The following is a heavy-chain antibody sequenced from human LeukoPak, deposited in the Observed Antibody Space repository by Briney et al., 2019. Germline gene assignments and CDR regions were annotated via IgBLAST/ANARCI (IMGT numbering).Heavy chain of an antibody. CDR3: AKDPHIAARLFGLYNWFDP. D-gene: IGHD6-6*01. V-gene: IGHV3-23*01. CDR1: GFTFSSYA. Sequence: GGSLRLSCAASGFTFSSYAMSWVRQAPGKGLEWVSAISGSGGSTYYADSVKGRFTISRDNSKNTLYLQMNSLRAEDTAVYYCAKDPHIAARLFGLYNWFDPWGQGTLVTVSS. CDR2: ISGSGGST. J-gene: IGHJ5*02.